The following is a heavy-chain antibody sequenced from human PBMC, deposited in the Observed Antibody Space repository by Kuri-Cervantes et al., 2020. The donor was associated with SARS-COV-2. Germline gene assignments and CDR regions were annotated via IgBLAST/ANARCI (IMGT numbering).Heavy chain of an antibody. J-gene: IGHJ4*02. D-gene: IGHD4-17*01. CDR2: IKFDGSDK. V-gene: IGHV3-7*05. CDR1: GFTFANYY. CDR3: ARSYGVRYVPFDH. Sequence: GESLKISCAASGFTFANYYMSWVRQSPGKGQEWVANIKFDGSDKYYVDSVRGRFTISRDNAKNSLFLQLNSLTAADTAVYYCARSYGVRYVPFDHWGLGTLVTVSS.